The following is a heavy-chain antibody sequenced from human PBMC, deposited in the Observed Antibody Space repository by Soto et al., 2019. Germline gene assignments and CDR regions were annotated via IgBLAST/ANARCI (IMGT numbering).Heavy chain of an antibody. Sequence: PGGSLRLSCAASGFTFSNYKMNWVRQAPGKGLEWISAISSGENYIYYADSVKGRFTISRDDAKNSLYLQMSSLSVEDTAGYYCVRDSSKRAVWGQGTTGTVS. J-gene: IGHJ6*02. V-gene: IGHV3-21*01. CDR1: GFTFSNYK. CDR3: VRDSSKRAV. CDR2: ISSGENYI.